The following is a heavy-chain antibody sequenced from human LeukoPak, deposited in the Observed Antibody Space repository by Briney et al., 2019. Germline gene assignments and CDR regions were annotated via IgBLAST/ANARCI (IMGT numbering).Heavy chain of an antibody. Sequence: GGSLRLSCVASGFAFTNYGMMWVREAPGKGLVWVSYINNDVRSTTYADSVKGRFTISRDNAKNTLYLKMNSLRDDDTAMYYCARNYNGMSYWGQGTLVIVSS. CDR1: GFAFTNYG. J-gene: IGHJ4*02. CDR2: INNDVRST. CDR3: ARNYNGMSY. D-gene: IGHD1-26*01. V-gene: IGHV3-74*01.